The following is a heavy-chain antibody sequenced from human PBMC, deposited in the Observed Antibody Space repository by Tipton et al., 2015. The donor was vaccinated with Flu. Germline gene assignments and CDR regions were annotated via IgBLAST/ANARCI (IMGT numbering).Heavy chain of an antibody. V-gene: IGHV4-59*12. Sequence: TLSLTCTVSGGSISSYYWSWIRQPPGKGLEWIGYIYYSGSTNYNPSLKSRVTISVDTSKNQFSLKLSSVTAADTAVYYCARVGCSSTSCYNWFDPWGQGTLVTVSS. D-gene: IGHD2-2*01. CDR3: ARVGCSSTSCYNWFDP. J-gene: IGHJ5*02. CDR1: GGSISSYY. CDR2: IYYSGST.